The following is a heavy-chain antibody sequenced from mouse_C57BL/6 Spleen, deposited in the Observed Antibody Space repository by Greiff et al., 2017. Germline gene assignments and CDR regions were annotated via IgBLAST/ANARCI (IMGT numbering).Heavy chain of an antibody. D-gene: IGHD2-4*01. CDR3: SRDLIYYDYDYYAMDY. J-gene: IGHJ4*01. V-gene: IGHV3-6*01. Sequence: VQLKESGPGLVKPSQSLSLTCSVTGYSITSGYYWNWIRQFPGNKLEWMGYISYDGSNNYNPSLKNRISITRDPSKNQFFLKLNSVTTEDTATYYCSRDLIYYDYDYYAMDYWGQGTSVTVSS. CDR1: GYSITSGYY. CDR2: ISYDGSN.